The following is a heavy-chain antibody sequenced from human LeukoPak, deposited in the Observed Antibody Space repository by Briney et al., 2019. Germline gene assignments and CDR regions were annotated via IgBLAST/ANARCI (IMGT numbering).Heavy chain of an antibody. V-gene: IGHV1-46*01. CDR2: INPSGGST. Sequence: ASVKVSCKASGYTFTSYYMHWVRQAPGQGLEWMGIINPSGGSTSYAQKFQGRVTMTGDMSTSTVYMELSSLRSEDTAVYYCARDARPPRADFDYWGQGTLVTVSS. J-gene: IGHJ4*02. CDR1: GYTFTSYY. CDR3: ARDARPPRADFDY.